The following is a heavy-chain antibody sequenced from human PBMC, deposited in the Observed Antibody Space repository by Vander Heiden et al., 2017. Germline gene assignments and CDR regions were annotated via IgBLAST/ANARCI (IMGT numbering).Heavy chain of an antibody. D-gene: IGHD3-3*01. CDR1: SSYG. CDR3: ARALQVLRFLEWLYYFDY. Sequence: SSYGMHWVRQAPGQGLQWVAVIWSDGSNKYYADSVKGRFTISRDNSKNTLYLQMNSLRAEDTAVYYCARALQVLRFLEWLYYFDYWGQGTLGNVA. V-gene: IGHV3-33*01. J-gene: IGHJ4*02. CDR2: IWSDGSNK.